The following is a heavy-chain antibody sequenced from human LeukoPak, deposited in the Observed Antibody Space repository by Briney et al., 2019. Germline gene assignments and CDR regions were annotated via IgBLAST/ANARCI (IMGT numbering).Heavy chain of an antibody. CDR3: ARGGSGGIN. J-gene: IGHJ4*02. V-gene: IGHV4-61*01. CDR2: IYYSGST. Sequence: SETLSLTCTVSGGSISSSSYYWSWIRQPPGKGLEWIGYIYYSGSTNYNPSLKSRVTISVDTSKNQFSLKLSSVTAADTAVYYCARGGSGGINWGQGTLVTVSS. CDR1: GGSISSSSYY. D-gene: IGHD2-15*01.